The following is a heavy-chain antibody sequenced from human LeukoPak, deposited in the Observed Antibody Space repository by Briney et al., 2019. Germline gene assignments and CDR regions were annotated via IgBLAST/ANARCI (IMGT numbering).Heavy chain of an antibody. Sequence: GSVKVSCKASGYTFTSYAMHWVRQAPGQRLEWMGWINAGNGNTKYSQKFQGRVTITRDTSASTAYMELSSLRSEDTAVYYCARAGETMIFDYWGQGTLVTVSS. CDR1: GYTFTSYA. J-gene: IGHJ4*02. CDR3: ARAGETMIFDY. D-gene: IGHD3-22*01. V-gene: IGHV1-3*01. CDR2: INAGNGNT.